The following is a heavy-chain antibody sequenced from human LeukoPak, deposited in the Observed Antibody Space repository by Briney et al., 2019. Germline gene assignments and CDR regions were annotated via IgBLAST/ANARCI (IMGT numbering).Heavy chain of an antibody. J-gene: IGHJ4*02. D-gene: IGHD3-10*01. CDR2: INHSGST. Sequence: SETLSLTCAVYGGSSRGYYWNWLWIRQPPEKGLEWIGEINHSGSTNYNPSLKSRVTISVDTSKNQFSLKLSSVTAADTAVYYCARSGLPLDYWGQGTLVTVSS. V-gene: IGHV4-34*01. CDR3: ARSGLPLDY. CDR1: GGSSRGYY.